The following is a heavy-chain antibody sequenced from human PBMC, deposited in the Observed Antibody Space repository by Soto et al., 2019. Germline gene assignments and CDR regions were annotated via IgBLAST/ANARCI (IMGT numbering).Heavy chain of an antibody. CDR2: IYYSGST. D-gene: IGHD6-13*01. J-gene: IGHJ5*02. Sequence: SETLSLTCTVSGGSMSSYYWSWIRQPPGKGLEWIGYIYYSGSTNYNPSLKSRVTISVDTSKNQFSLKLSSVTAADTAVYYCAARQLEHNWFDPWGQGTLVTVSS. CDR1: GGSMSSYY. CDR3: AARQLEHNWFDP. V-gene: IGHV4-59*01.